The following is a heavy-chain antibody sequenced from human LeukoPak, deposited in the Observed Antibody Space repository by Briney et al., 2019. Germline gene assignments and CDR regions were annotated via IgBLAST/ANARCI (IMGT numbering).Heavy chain of an antibody. CDR1: GFTFSSYA. V-gene: IGHV3-30-3*01. CDR3: AREPQY. CDR2: ISYDGSNK. Sequence: GGSLRLSCAASGFTFSSYAMHWVRQAPGKGLEWVAVISYDGSNKYYADSVKGRFTISRDNSKNTLYLQMNSLRPDDTAVYYCAREPQYWGQGTLITVSS. J-gene: IGHJ4*02.